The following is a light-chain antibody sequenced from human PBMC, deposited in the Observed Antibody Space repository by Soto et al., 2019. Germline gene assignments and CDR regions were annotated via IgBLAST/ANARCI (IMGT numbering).Light chain of an antibody. Sequence: DIQMTQSPSSLSASVGDRVTIACRASQSLNIYLNWYQQNPGKAPKLLIYGATSLHSGVPSRFSADGSGTDVNLTISSLQPADFATYYCQQSASGPQFTFGPGTKVDIK. J-gene: IGKJ3*01. CDR2: GAT. CDR1: QSLNIY. CDR3: QQSASGPQFT. V-gene: IGKV1-39*01.